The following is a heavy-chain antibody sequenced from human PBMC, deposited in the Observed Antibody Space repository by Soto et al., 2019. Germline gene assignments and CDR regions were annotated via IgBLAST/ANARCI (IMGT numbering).Heavy chain of an antibody. CDR1: GFTFSDHF. V-gene: IGHV3-72*01. Sequence: EVQLVESGGGLVQPGGSLRLSCVASGFTFSDHFMDWVRQAPGKGLEWVGRIRNKANSHSTHNAASVKGRFSISRDDSKNSVYLHTNSLGSGDTAVYYCARVNYFDSGGYSLDAFDIWGQGTMVTVSS. J-gene: IGHJ3*02. CDR3: ARVNYFDSGGYSLDAFDI. D-gene: IGHD3-22*01. CDR2: IRNKANSHST.